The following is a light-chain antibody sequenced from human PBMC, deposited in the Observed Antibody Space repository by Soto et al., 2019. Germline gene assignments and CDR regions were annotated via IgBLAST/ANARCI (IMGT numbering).Light chain of an antibody. CDR3: QQRSTGPPLT. CDR1: QSVDNY. CDR2: DAS. J-gene: IGKJ4*01. Sequence: EIVLTQSPDTPSLSPGERATLACRASQSVDNYLAWYQQRPGQAPRLLIYDASNRASGIPARFSGSGSGTDFTLTISSLEPEDFAVYYCQQRSTGPPLTFGGGTKVEIK. V-gene: IGKV3-11*01.